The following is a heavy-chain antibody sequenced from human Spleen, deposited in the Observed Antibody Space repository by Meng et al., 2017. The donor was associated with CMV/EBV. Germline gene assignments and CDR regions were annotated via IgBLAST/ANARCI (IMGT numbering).Heavy chain of an antibody. CDR1: GSITTSNYY. Sequence: GSITTSNYYWAWIRQPPGKGLEWIGDVFYTGSTSYNPSLKSRVTISVDTSRNQFSLKLNSVAAADTAEYYCARRGIALMVSGKGFDPWGQGTLVTVSS. CDR3: ARRGIALMVSGKGFDP. V-gene: IGHV4-39*07. CDR2: VFYTGST. J-gene: IGHJ5*02. D-gene: IGHD2-8*02.